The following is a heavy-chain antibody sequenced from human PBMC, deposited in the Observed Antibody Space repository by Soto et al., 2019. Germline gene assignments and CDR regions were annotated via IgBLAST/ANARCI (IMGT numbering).Heavy chain of an antibody. Sequence: SVKVACKASGYPLTSYAIHWVRQAPGQRLEWMGWINAGNGNTKYSQKFQGRVTITRDTSASTAYMELSSLRSEDTAVYYCARDPPTGHTLSCGGDCSIDPCGQRTLVTVSS. CDR1: GYPLTSYA. CDR2: INAGNGNT. D-gene: IGHD2-21*02. V-gene: IGHV1-3*01. J-gene: IGHJ5*02. CDR3: ARDPPTGHTLSCGGDCSIDP.